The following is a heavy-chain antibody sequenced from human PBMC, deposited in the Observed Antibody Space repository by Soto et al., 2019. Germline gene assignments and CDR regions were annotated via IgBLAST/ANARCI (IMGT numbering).Heavy chain of an antibody. CDR3: ARDGGAY. Sequence: QVQLVESGGGVVQPGRSLRLSCAASGFTFSSYAMHWVRRAPGKGLERMAVMSYDGSNKYYADSVKGRFTIARDNSKNTLNLQMNSLRPEDTVLYYCARDGGAYWGQGTLVSVSS. CDR2: MSYDGSNK. D-gene: IGHD3-16*01. J-gene: IGHJ4*02. V-gene: IGHV3-30-3*01. CDR1: GFTFSSYA.